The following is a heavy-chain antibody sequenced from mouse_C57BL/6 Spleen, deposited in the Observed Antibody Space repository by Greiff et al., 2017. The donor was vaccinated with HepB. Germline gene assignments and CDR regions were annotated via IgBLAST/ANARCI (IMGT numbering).Heavy chain of an antibody. Sequence: EVKLQQSGPELVKPGASVKISCKASGYTFTDYYMNWVKQSHGKSLEWIGDINPNNGGTSYNQKFKGKATLTVDKSSSTAYMELRSLTSEDSAVYYCARRSLSYSTVVHVMDYWGQGTSVTVSS. V-gene: IGHV1-26*01. D-gene: IGHD1-1*01. J-gene: IGHJ4*01. CDR3: ARRSLSYSTVVHVMDY. CDR2: INPNNGGT. CDR1: GYTFTDYY.